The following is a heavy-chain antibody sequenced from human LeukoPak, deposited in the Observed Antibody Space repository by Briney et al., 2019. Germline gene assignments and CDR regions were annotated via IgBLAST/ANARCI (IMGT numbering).Heavy chain of an antibody. V-gene: IGHV4-39*01. Sequence: SETLSLTCTVSGGSISSSSYYWGWIRQPPGKGLEWIGSIYYSGSTYYNPSLKSRVTISADTAKNQFSLKLSSVTAADTAVYYCARFVVVVAAWVYWGQGTLVTVSS. D-gene: IGHD2-15*01. J-gene: IGHJ4*02. CDR1: GGSISSSSYY. CDR2: IYYSGST. CDR3: ARFVVVVAAWVY.